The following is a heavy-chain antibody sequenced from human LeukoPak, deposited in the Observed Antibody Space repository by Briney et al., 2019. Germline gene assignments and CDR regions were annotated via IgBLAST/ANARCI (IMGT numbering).Heavy chain of an antibody. J-gene: IGHJ6*03. V-gene: IGHV3-23*01. CDR3: AKEGSGYSGSSRYYYYMDV. CDR2: ISGSGGST. Sequence: GGSLRLSCAASGFTFSSYGMSWVRQAPGKGVEWVSAISGSGGSTYYAESVKGRFTISRDNSKNKVYLKMNSLRAEDTAVYYCAKEGSGYSGSSRYYYYMDVWGKGTTVTVSS. D-gene: IGHD6-6*01. CDR1: GFTFSSYG.